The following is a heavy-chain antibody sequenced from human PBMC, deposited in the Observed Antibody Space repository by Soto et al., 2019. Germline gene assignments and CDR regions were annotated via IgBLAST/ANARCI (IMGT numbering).Heavy chain of an antibody. CDR1: GGSISSGDYY. CDR3: ARIVVVGNCYSYGMVV. Sequence: SETLSLTCTVSGGSISSGDYYWSWIRQPPGKGLEWIGYIYYSGSTYYNPSLKSRVTISVDTSKNQFSLKLSSVTAADTAVYYCARIVVVGNCYSYGMVVWGPGLTGSGSS. CDR2: IYYSGST. J-gene: IGHJ6*02. V-gene: IGHV4-30-4*01. D-gene: IGHD3-22*01.